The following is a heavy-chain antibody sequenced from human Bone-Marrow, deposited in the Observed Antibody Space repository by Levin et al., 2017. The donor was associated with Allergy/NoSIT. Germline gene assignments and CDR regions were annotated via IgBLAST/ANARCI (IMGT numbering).Heavy chain of an antibody. CDR1: GYTFTSYG. J-gene: IGHJ4*02. V-gene: IGHV1-18*01. CDR2: ISAYNGNT. CDR3: ARRLLQYKNFDY. Sequence: GESLKISCKASGYTFTSYGISWVRQAPGQGLEWMGWISAYNGNTNYAQKLQGRVTMTTDTSTSTAYMELRSLRSDDTAVYYCARRLLQYKNFDYWGQGTLVTVSS. D-gene: IGHD4-11*01.